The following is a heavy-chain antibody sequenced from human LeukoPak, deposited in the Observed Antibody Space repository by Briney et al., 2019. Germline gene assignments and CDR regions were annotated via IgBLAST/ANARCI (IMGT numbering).Heavy chain of an antibody. Sequence: SETLSLTCTVSGGSISSGDYYWSWIRQPAGKGLEWIGRIYTSGSTNYNPSLKSRVTMSVDTSKNQLSLKLSSVTAADTAVYYCARDRYYYDSSGYYFDYWGQGTLVTVSS. J-gene: IGHJ4*02. D-gene: IGHD3-22*01. CDR1: GGSISSGDYY. V-gene: IGHV4-61*02. CDR2: IYTSGST. CDR3: ARDRYYYDSSGYYFDY.